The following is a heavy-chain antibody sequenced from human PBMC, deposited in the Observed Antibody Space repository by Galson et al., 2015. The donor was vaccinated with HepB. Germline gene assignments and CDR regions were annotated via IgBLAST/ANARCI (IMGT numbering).Heavy chain of an antibody. J-gene: IGHJ5*02. D-gene: IGHD6-13*01. CDR1: GGTFSSYA. V-gene: IGHV1-69*13. CDR3: AIGEYGSSWYANWFDP. CDR2: IIPIFGTA. Sequence: SVKVSCKASGGTFSSYAISWVRQAPGQGLEWMGGIIPIFGTANYAQKFQGRVTITADESTSTAYMELSSLRSEDTAVYYCAIGEYGSSWYANWFDPWGQGTLVTVSS.